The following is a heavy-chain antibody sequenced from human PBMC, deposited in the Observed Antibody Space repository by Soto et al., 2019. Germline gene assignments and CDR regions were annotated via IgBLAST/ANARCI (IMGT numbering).Heavy chain of an antibody. J-gene: IGHJ4*02. CDR1: GFTLSRYA. Sequence: HPGGSLRLSCAASGFTLSRYAMNWVRQAPEKGLEWVSAISGSGGSTYYADSVKGRFTISRDNSKNTLYLQMNSLRAEDTAIYYCAKDLEVRYDILTGPFDYWGQGTLVTVSS. V-gene: IGHV3-23*01. CDR3: AKDLEVRYDILTGPFDY. CDR2: ISGSGGST. D-gene: IGHD3-9*01.